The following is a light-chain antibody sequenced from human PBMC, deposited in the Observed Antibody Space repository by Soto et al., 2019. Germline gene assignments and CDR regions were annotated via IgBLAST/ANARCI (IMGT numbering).Light chain of an antibody. CDR2: GAS. Sequence: ETFLTQSPGTLSLSPGERATLSCRASQSVSSSYLAWYQQKPGQAPRLLVYGASSRAGGIPDRFSGSGSGTDFTLTISRLEPEDFALYYCQQYSSSPMYTFGQGTKREI. CDR1: QSVSSSY. CDR3: QQYSSSPMYT. J-gene: IGKJ2*01. V-gene: IGKV3-20*01.